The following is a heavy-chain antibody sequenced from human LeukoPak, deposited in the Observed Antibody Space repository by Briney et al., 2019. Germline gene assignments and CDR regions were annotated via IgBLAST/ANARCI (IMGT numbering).Heavy chain of an antibody. CDR2: ISSSSSTI. V-gene: IGHV3-48*01. Sequence: PGGSLRLSCTVSGFTVSSNSMSWVRQAPGKGLEWVSYISSSSSTIYYADSVKGRFTISRDNAQNSLHLQMNSLRAEDTAIYYCPRRFDSWGQGTLVSVSS. J-gene: IGHJ5*01. CDR1: GFTVSSNS. CDR3: PRRFDS.